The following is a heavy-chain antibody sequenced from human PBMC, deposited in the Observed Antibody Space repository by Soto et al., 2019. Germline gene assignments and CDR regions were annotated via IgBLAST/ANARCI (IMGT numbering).Heavy chain of an antibody. V-gene: IGHV3-21*01. CDR1: GFTFSSYS. D-gene: IGHD6-13*01. Sequence: GGSLRLSCEASGFTFSSYSMNWVRQAPGKGLEWVSSMSSTSRYTYYADSVKGRFTISRDNAKNSLYLQMSSLRAEDTAVYYSATANAAVLWYGGRGTLVTVSS. J-gene: IGHJ4*02. CDR2: MSSTSRYT. CDR3: ATANAAVLWY.